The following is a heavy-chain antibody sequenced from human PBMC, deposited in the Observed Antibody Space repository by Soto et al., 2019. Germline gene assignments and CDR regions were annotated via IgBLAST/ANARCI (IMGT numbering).Heavy chain of an antibody. D-gene: IGHD3-22*01. J-gene: IGHJ6*02. Sequence: SETLSLTCTVSGGSISSYYWSWIRQPPWKGLAWIVSIYYSGSTNYNPSLKSRVTISVDTSKNQFSLKLSSVTAADTAVYYCARGKSPYYYDRSGYYFYYYYYGMDVWGQGTTVTVSS. CDR3: ARGKSPYYYDRSGYYFYYYYYGMDV. CDR1: GGSISSYY. CDR2: IYYSGST. V-gene: IGHV4-59*01.